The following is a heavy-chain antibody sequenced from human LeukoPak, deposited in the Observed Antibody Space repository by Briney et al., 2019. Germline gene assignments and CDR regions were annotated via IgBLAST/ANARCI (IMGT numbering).Heavy chain of an antibody. Sequence: GGSLRLSCAASGFTVSSNYMSWVRQAPGKGLEWVSVIYSGGSTYYADSVKGRFTISRDNSKNTLYLQMNSLRAEDTAVYYCARGSRNHYDGSGYYSYWGQGTLVTVSS. CDR1: GFTVSSNY. V-gene: IGHV3-53*01. CDR2: IYSGGST. D-gene: IGHD3-22*01. J-gene: IGHJ4*02. CDR3: ARGSRNHYDGSGYYSY.